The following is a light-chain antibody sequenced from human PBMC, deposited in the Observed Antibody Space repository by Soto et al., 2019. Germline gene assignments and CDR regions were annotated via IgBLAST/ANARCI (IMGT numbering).Light chain of an antibody. V-gene: IGKV1-39*01. CDR1: QSISGH. J-gene: IGKJ2*01. Sequence: DIQMTQSPPSLSASVGDTVTITCRASQSISGHLNWYQQKPGKVPKLLLYAASNLQSGVPSRFSGSGCETDFALTSSSLQPEDFATYYCQQSYITPYTFGQGTKLQIK. CDR3: QQSYITPYT. CDR2: AAS.